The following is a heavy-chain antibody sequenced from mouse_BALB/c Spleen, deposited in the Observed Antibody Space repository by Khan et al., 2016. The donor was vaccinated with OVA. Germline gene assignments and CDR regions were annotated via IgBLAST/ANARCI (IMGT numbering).Heavy chain of an antibody. Sequence: QVQLQQSGPELVKPGASVKISCKASGYTFTDYYINWVKQKPGQGLEWIGWIFPGSTNVRYSEKFKGKATLTVDTSSRTAFMQLSSLTSEDTAVYFWAGAFDFWGQGTTLTVSS. CDR1: GYTFTDYY. CDR3: AGAFDF. J-gene: IGHJ2*01. V-gene: IGHV1-84*02. CDR2: IFPGSTNV.